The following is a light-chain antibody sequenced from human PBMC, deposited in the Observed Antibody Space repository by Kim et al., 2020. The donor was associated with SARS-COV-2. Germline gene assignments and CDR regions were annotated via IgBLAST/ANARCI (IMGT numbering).Light chain of an antibody. CDR2: QGS. J-gene: IGLJ2*01. V-gene: IGLV3-1*01. CDR3: QAWDSSTVV. CDR1: ELEDKY. Sequence: SVTARQTGSITCSGDELEDKYACWYQQKPGQSPVLVIYQGSKRPSGIPERFSGSNSKNTATLTIGGTQTMDEADYYYQAWDSSTVVFGGGTQLTVL.